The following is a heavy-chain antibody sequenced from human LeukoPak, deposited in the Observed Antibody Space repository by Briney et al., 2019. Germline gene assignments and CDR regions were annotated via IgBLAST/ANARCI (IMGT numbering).Heavy chain of an antibody. Sequence: SETLSLTCTVSGGSISSSSYCWGWIRQPPGKGLEWIGTICYSGSTFYNPSLKSQVTISVDTSKNQFSLRLSSVTAADTAVYYCARSVYIVVEYYFDCWGQGALVTVSS. CDR3: ARSVYIVVEYYFDC. J-gene: IGHJ4*02. V-gene: IGHV4-39*01. CDR2: ICYSGST. D-gene: IGHD2-15*01. CDR1: GGSISSSSYC.